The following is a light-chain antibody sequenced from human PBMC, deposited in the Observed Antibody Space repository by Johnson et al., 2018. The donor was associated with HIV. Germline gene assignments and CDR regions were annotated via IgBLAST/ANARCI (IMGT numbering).Light chain of an antibody. J-gene: IGLJ1*01. CDR1: SSNIGNNY. CDR3: GPWDSSLSAYV. CDR2: DNN. V-gene: IGLV1-51*01. Sequence: QSVLTQPPSVSAAPGQKVTISCSGSSSNIGNNYVSWYQQLPGTAPKLLIYDNNKRPSGNHDRFSGSKSGTSATLGITGLQTGDEADYYCGPWDSSLSAYVFGTGTKFTV.